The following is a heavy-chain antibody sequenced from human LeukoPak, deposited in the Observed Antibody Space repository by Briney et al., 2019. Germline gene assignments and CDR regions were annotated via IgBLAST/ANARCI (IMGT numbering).Heavy chain of an antibody. V-gene: IGHV3-30*04. CDR2: ISYDGNTK. J-gene: IGHJ4*02. Sequence: PGGSLRLSCAASGFTFSSYAMHWVRQAPGKGLEWVAVISYDGNTKYYADFVKGRFTISRDTSKNTLYLQMNSLRAEDTAVYYCARKGMSFYGTSGYDYWGQGTLVTVSS. CDR3: ARKGMSFYGTSGYDY. D-gene: IGHD3-22*01. CDR1: GFTFSSYA.